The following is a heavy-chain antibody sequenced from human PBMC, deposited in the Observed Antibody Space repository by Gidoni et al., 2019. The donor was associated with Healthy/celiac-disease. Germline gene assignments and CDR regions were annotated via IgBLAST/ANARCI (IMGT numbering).Heavy chain of an antibody. D-gene: IGHD4-17*01. CDR2: ISGSGGST. CDR1: GFTFSSYA. Sequence: EVQLLESGGGWVQPGGSLRLSCAASGFTFSSYAMSWVRQAPGKGLEWVSAISGSGGSTYYADSVKGRFTISRDNSKNTLYLQMNSLRAEDTAVYYCATDYGGNSVNFDYWGQGTLVTVSS. V-gene: IGHV3-23*01. J-gene: IGHJ4*02. CDR3: ATDYGGNSVNFDY.